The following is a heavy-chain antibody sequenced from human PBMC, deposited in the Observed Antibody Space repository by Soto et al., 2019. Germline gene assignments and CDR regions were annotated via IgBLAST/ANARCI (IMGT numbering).Heavy chain of an antibody. CDR3: AKDFKISGGHYGSLNYYYGMDV. J-gene: IGHJ6*02. D-gene: IGHD3-10*01. CDR1: GFTFSSYG. CDR2: ISYDGILK. Sequence: GGSLRLSCAASGFTFSSYGMHWVRQAPGKGLEWVAIISYDGILKYYADPVKGRFTISRDTSKSAPYLQMNSLRPEDTAVYYCAKDFKISGGHYGSLNYYYGMDVWGQGTTVTVSS. V-gene: IGHV3-30*18.